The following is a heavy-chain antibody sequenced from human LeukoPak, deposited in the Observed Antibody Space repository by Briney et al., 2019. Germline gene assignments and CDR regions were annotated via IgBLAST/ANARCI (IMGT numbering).Heavy chain of an antibody. CDR2: ISGGGGGT. CDR3: AKEDSSSSRYYFEY. Sequence: GGSLSLSCAASGFAFSRYAIRWVRHAPRTGLEWVSSISGGGGGTYYADSVTGRFTISRDNAKNTLYLQMNSLRAEDTAVYYCAKEDSSSSRYYFEYWGKGALVTVS. D-gene: IGHD6-6*01. CDR1: GFAFSRYA. V-gene: IGHV3-23*01. J-gene: IGHJ4*02.